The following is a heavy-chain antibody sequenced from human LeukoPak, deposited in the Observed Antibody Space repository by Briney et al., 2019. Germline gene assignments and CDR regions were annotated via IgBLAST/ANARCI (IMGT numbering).Heavy chain of an antibody. D-gene: IGHD4-17*01. CDR2: IWYDGSNK. J-gene: IGHJ3*02. CDR3: ARDSRQTVTTYDAFDI. Sequence: PGRSLRLSCAASGFTFSSYGMHWVRQAPGKGLEWVAVIWYDGSNKYYADSVKGRFTISRDNSKNTLYLQMNSLRAEDTAVYYCARDSRQTVTTYDAFDIWGQGTMVTVPS. CDR1: GFTFSSYG. V-gene: IGHV3-33*01.